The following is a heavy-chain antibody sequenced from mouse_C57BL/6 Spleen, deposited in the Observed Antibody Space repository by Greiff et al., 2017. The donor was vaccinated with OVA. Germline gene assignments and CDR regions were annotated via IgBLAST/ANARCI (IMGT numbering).Heavy chain of an antibody. CDR2: IDPSDSYT. Sequence: QVQLQQPGAELVMPGASVKLSCKASGYTFTSYWMHWVKQRPGQGLEWIGEIDPSDSYTNYNQKFKGKSTLTVDNSSSTAYMQLSSLTSEDSAVYYCARMNYYGSSYWYFDVWGTGTTVTVSS. CDR3: ARMNYYGSSYWYFDV. CDR1: GYTFTSYW. J-gene: IGHJ1*03. D-gene: IGHD1-1*01. V-gene: IGHV1-69*01.